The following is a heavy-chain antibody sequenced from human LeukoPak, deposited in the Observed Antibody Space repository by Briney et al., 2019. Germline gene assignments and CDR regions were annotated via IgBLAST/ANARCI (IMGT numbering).Heavy chain of an antibody. V-gene: IGHV4-39*07. CDR1: GGSISSSSYY. J-gene: IGHJ5*02. D-gene: IGHD2-15*01. CDR3: ARDLPKYCSGGSCYSDWFDP. Sequence: SETLSLTCTVSGGSISSSSYYWGRIRQPPGKGLEWIGSLYYSGSTYYNPSLKSRVTISVDTSKNQFSLKLSSVTAADTAVYYCARDLPKYCSGGSCYSDWFDPGAREPWSPSPQ. CDR2: LYYSGST.